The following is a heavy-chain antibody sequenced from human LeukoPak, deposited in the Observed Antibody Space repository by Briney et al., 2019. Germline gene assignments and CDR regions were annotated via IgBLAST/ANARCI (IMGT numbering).Heavy chain of an antibody. Sequence: GESLKISCKGSGYSFTTYWIGWVRQMPGKGLEWMGIIYLGDSDTRYSPSFQGQVTISADKSINTAYLQWSSLKASDTAMYYCARVGSYCLGGTCYFLDYWGQGTLVTVSS. CDR3: ARVGSYCLGGTCYFLDY. CDR2: IYLGDSDT. J-gene: IGHJ4*02. D-gene: IGHD2-15*01. CDR1: GYSFTTYW. V-gene: IGHV5-51*01.